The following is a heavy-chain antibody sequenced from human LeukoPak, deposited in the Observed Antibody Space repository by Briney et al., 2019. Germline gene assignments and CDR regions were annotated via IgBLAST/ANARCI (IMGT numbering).Heavy chain of an antibody. V-gene: IGHV3-64D*06. D-gene: IGHD6-19*01. CDR1: GFTFRSLA. CDR3: VNQISGWVY. J-gene: IGHJ4*02. Sequence: GGSLRLSCSASGFTFRSLAMHWVRQAPGKGLEYVSAISSNGGRTYYADSEKGRFTISRDNSKNTLYLQMSSLRPEDTAVYYCVNQISGWVYWGQGTLVTVSS. CDR2: ISSNGGRT.